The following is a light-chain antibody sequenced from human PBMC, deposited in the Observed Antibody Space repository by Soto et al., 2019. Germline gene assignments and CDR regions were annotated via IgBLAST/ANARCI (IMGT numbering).Light chain of an antibody. V-gene: IGKV3-20*01. Sequence: EIVLTQSPGTLSLSPGERATLSCRASQSVSSTYIAWYQQNPGRAPRLLIYGASSRATGIPDRFSGSGSGTDFTLTISRLEPEDFAMYFCQQYGRSPPFTFGQGTKVEIK. J-gene: IGKJ2*01. CDR2: GAS. CDR1: QSVSSTY. CDR3: QQYGRSPPFT.